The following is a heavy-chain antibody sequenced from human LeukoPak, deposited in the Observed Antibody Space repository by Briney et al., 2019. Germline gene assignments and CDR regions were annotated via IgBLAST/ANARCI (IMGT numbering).Heavy chain of an antibody. V-gene: IGHV3-73*01. CDR1: GFTFSGSA. D-gene: IGHD6-6*01. J-gene: IGHJ4*02. CDR3: TPIAARGVDYFDY. Sequence: GGSLRLPCAASGFTFSGSAMHWVRQASGKGLEWVGRIRSKANSYATAYAASVKGRFTISRDDSKNTAYLQTNSLKTEDTAVYYCTPIAARGVDYFDYWGQGTLVTVSS. CDR2: IRSKANSYAT.